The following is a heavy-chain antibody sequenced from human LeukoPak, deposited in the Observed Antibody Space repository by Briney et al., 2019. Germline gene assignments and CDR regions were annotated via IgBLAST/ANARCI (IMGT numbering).Heavy chain of an antibody. CDR1: GYTFTSNV. CDR2: ISAYNGNT. V-gene: IGHV1-18*01. J-gene: IGHJ4*02. D-gene: IGHD4-17*01. CDR3: AREVNGDYYFDY. Sequence: ASVKVSCEASGYTFTSNVISWVRQAPGQGLEWMGWISAYNGNTNYAQKLQGRVTMTTDTSTSTAYMELRSLRSDDTAVYYCAREVNGDYYFDYWGQGTLVTVSS.